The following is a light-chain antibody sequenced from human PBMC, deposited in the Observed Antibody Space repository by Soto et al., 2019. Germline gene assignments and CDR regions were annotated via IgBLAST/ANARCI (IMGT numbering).Light chain of an antibody. V-gene: IGKV3-11*01. CDR2: DAS. Sequence: EIVLTQSPATLSLSPGERATLSCSASQSVSSFLAWYQQKPGQAPRLLIYDASNRATGIPTRFSGSGSGTDFTLTISSLEPEDFAVYYCQQRINWPLTFGGGTKVEIK. J-gene: IGKJ4*01. CDR1: QSVSSF. CDR3: QQRINWPLT.